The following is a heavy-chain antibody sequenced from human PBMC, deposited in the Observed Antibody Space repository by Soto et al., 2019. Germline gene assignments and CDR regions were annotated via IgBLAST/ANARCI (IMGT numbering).Heavy chain of an antibody. Sequence: ASVKVSCKASGYTFTRYGISWVRQAPGQGLEWMGWISAYNGNTNYAQKLQGRVTMTTDTSTSTAYMELRSLRSDDTAVYYCARGRFWNYYYYYCDMDVWGQGTTVTVSS. V-gene: IGHV1-18*01. CDR1: GYTFTRYG. D-gene: IGHD1-7*01. CDR3: ARGRFWNYYYYYCDMDV. CDR2: ISAYNGNT. J-gene: IGHJ6*02.